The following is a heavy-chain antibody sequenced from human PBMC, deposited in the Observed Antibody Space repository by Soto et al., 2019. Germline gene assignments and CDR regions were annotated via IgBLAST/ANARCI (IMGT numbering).Heavy chain of an antibody. V-gene: IGHV1-18*01. CDR2: ISAYNGNT. Sequence: QVQLVQSGAEVKKPGASVKVSCKASGYTFTSYGISWVRQAPGQGLEWMGWISAYNGNTNYAQKLQGRVTMTTDTSTSTADMELRSLRSDDTAVYYCAIDLTGVAGPYYYYGMDVWGQGTTVTVSS. CDR3: AIDLTGVAGPYYYYGMDV. CDR1: GYTFTSYG. D-gene: IGHD6-19*01. J-gene: IGHJ6*02.